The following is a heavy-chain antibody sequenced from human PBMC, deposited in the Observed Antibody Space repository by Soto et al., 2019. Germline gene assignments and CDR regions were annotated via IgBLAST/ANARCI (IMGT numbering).Heavy chain of an antibody. V-gene: IGHV4-34*01. D-gene: IGHD6-19*01. CDR2: INHSGST. J-gene: IGHJ3*02. CDR1: GGSFRCYY. Sequence: SETLSLTCAVYGGSFRCYYWSWIRQPPGKGLEWIGEINHSGSTNYNPSLKSRVTISVDTSKNQFSLKLSSVTAADTAVYFCARAYYNSGWYWAFHIWGQGTMVTVSS. CDR3: ARAYYNSGWYWAFHI.